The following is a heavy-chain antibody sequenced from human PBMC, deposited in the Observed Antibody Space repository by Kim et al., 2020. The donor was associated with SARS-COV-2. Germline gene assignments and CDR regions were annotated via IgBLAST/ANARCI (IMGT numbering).Heavy chain of an antibody. CDR1: GYTFTGYY. Sequence: ASVKVSCKASGYTFTGYYMHWVRQAPGQGLEWMGRINPNSGGTNYAQKFQGRVTMTRDTSISTAYMELSRLRSDDTAVYYCARDGAGDTAMVEDDAFDIWGQGTMVTVSS. CDR2: INPNSGGT. J-gene: IGHJ3*02. CDR3: ARDGAGDTAMVEDDAFDI. D-gene: IGHD5-18*01. V-gene: IGHV1-2*06.